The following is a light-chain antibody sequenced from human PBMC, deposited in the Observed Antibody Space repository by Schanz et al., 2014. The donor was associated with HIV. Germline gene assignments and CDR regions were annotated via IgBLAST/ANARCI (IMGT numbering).Light chain of an antibody. CDR2: SNN. CDR1: SSNIGSNT. CDR3: STWDYSLSA. Sequence: QSVLTQPPSASGTPGQRVTISCAGSSSNIGSNTVNWYQQLPGMAPKLLIYSNNQRPSGVPDRFSGSKSGTSASLAISGLQSEDEADYYCSTWDYSLSALGGGTKLTVL. J-gene: IGLJ2*01. V-gene: IGLV1-44*01.